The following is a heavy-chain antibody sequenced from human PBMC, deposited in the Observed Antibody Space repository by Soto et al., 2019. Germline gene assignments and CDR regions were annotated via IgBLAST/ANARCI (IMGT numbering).Heavy chain of an antibody. V-gene: IGHV4-39*01. CDR3: ARHPKYSSSGSNWFDP. D-gene: IGHD6-13*01. Sequence: QLQLQESGPGLVKPSETLSLTCTVSGGSISSSSYYWGWIRQPPGKGLEWIGSIYYSGSTYYNPSLKGRVTISVDTSKTQFSLKLSSVTAADTAVYYCARHPKYSSSGSNWFDPWGQGTLVTVSS. J-gene: IGHJ5*02. CDR1: GGSISSSSYY. CDR2: IYYSGST.